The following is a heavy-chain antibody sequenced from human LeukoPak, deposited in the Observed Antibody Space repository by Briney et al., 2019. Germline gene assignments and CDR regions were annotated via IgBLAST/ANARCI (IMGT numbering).Heavy chain of an antibody. CDR3: ASSDFWSGYYTRDY. D-gene: IGHD3-3*01. J-gene: IGHJ4*02. CDR2: INPNSGGT. CDR1: GYTFTGYY. V-gene: IGHV1-2*02. Sequence: ASVKVSCKASGYTFTGYYMHWVRQAPGQGLEWMGWINPNSGGTNYAQKFQGRVTMTRDTSISTAYMELGRLRSDDTAVYYCASSDFWSGYYTRDYWGQGTLVTVSS.